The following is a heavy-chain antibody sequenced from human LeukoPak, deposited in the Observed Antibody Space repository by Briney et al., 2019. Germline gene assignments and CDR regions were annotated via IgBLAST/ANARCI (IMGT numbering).Heavy chain of an antibody. V-gene: IGHV4-39*01. D-gene: IGHD3-22*01. J-gene: IGHJ4*02. CDR2: IYYSGST. CDR3: ARRYFYDSGGYYYYFDY. CDR1: GDSISSSSYY. Sequence: SETLSLTCTVSGDSISSSSYYWGWIRQPPGKGLEWIVSIYYSGSTYYNPSLKSRVTISVDTSKNQFSLKLSSVTAADTAVYYCARRYFYDSGGYYYYFDYWGQGTLVTVSS.